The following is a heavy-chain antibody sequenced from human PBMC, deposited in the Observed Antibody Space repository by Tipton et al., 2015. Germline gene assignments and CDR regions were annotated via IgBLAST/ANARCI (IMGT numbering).Heavy chain of an antibody. D-gene: IGHD3-3*01. Sequence: TLSLTCGVSGDSISSNNWWNWVRQPPGKGLEWIGEMHHSGHTNYNPSLKSRVTISIDKSKTQFSLKMSSVTAADTAVYYCAGHYDFWSGYLDYWGQGTLVTVSS. CDR2: MHHSGHT. CDR1: GDSISSNNW. CDR3: AGHYDFWSGYLDY. V-gene: IGHV4-4*02. J-gene: IGHJ4*02.